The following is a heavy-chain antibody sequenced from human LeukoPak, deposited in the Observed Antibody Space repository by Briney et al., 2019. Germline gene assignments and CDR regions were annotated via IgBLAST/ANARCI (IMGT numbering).Heavy chain of an antibody. V-gene: IGHV3-30*18. D-gene: IGHD6-13*01. CDR2: ISYDGSNK. Sequence: GGSLRLSCAASGFTFSSYGMHWVRQAPGKGLEWVAVISYDGSNKYYADSVKGRFTISRDNSKNTLYLQMNSLRAEDTAVYYCAKGGLIAAAPIDFDYWGQGTLVTVSS. CDR1: GFTFSSYG. CDR3: AKGGLIAAAPIDFDY. J-gene: IGHJ4*02.